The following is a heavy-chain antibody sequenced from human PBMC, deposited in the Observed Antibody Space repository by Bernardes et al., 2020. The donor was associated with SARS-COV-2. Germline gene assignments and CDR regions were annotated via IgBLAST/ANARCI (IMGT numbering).Heavy chain of an antibody. D-gene: IGHD2-21*01. CDR3: ARDWAIGDVEDY. Sequence: GGSLRLSCAASGFTFSSYGMHWVRQAPGKGLEWVAVIWYDGSNKYYADSVKGRFTISRDNSKNTLYLQMNSLRAEDTAVYYCARDWAIGDVEDYWGQGTLVTVAS. J-gene: IGHJ4*02. V-gene: IGHV3-33*01. CDR2: IWYDGSNK. CDR1: GFTFSSYG.